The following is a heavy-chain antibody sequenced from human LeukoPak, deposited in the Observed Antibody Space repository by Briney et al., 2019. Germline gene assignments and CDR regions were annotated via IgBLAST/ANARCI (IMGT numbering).Heavy chain of an antibody. V-gene: IGHV3-21*01. CDR1: GLTSGSIT. CDR2: ISRSSSYI. J-gene: IGHJ4*02. D-gene: IGHD1-26*01. Sequence: PGGSLRLSCEASGLTSGSITMNWVSQPPGKGREWVSSISRSSSYIYYADSVRGRFTISRDNAKNSLYLQMNSLRAEDTAVYYCAHGDYSGYWGQGTLVTVSS. CDR3: AHGDYSGY.